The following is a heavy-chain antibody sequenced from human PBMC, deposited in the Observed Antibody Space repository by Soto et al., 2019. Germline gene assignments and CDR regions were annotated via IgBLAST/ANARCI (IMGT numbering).Heavy chain of an antibody. D-gene: IGHD1-26*01. V-gene: IGHV3-53*01. J-gene: IGHJ4*02. CDR3: ARVAVGAPGFGFDY. Sequence: PGGSLRLSCAASGFTVSSNYMSWVRQAPGKGLEWVSVIYSGGSTYYADSVKGRFTISRDNSKNTLYLQMNSLRAEDTAVYYCARVAVGAPGFGFDYWGQGTLVTVSS. CDR2: IYSGGST. CDR1: GFTVSSNY.